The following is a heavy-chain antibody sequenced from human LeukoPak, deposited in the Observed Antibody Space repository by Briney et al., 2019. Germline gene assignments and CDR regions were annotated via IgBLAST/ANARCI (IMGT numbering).Heavy chain of an antibody. J-gene: IGHJ4*02. CDR3: VKGPRPDITVAHTVEN. Sequence: GESLRLSCAVSGFMFSTYAMSWVRQVPGRVLEWVSTISSRGDSTYVADSVKGRFTISRDNSKNSLYLQMNTVRAEDTAVYYCVKGPRPDITVAHTVENWGQGTLVTVSS. CDR1: GFMFSTYA. D-gene: IGHD6-19*01. V-gene: IGHV3-23*01. CDR2: ISSRGDST.